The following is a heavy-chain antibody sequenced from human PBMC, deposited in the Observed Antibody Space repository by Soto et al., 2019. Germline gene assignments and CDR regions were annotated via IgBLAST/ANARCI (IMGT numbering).Heavy chain of an antibody. CDR2: ISSSSSYI. CDR1: GFTFSSYS. V-gene: IGHV3-21*01. CDR3: ARLGGYSYGPQDY. J-gene: IGHJ4*02. Sequence: GGSLRLSCAASGFTFSSYSMNWVRQAPGKGLEWVSSISSSSSYIYYADSVKGRFTISRDNAKNSLYLQMISLRAEDTAVYYCARLGGYSYGPQDYWGQGTLVTVSS. D-gene: IGHD5-18*01.